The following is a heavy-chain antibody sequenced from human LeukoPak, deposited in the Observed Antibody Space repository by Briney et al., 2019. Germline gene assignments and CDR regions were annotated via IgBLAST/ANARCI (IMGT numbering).Heavy chain of an antibody. CDR1: GFTFSSYW. Sequence: TGGSLRLSCAASGFTFSSYWMSWVRQAPGKGLEWVANIKQDGSEKYYVGSVKGRFTISRDNAKNSLYLQMNSLRAEDTAVYYCAREGIDYDILTGYPNWGQGTLVTVSS. V-gene: IGHV3-7*05. J-gene: IGHJ4*02. D-gene: IGHD3-9*01. CDR3: AREGIDYDILTGYPN. CDR2: IKQDGSEK.